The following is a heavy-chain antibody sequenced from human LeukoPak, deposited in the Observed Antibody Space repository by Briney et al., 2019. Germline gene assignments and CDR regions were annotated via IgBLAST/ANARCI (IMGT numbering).Heavy chain of an antibody. CDR2: ITTSGSST. CDR1: GFTFSDYY. D-gene: IGHD2-2*01. CDR3: ARDRGLVVVPADYYMDV. J-gene: IGHJ6*03. V-gene: IGHV3-11*01. Sequence: GGSLRLSCAASGFTFSDYYISWIRQAPGKGLEWVSYITTSGSSTYYADSVKGRFTISRDNAKNSLYLHMNSLRAEDTAVYYCARDRGLVVVPADYYMDVWGKGTTVTVSS.